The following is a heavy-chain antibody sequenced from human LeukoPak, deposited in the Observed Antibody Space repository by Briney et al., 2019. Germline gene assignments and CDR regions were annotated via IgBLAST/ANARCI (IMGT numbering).Heavy chain of an antibody. V-gene: IGHV4-59*01. D-gene: IGHD5/OR15-5a*01. CDR3: ASLGSTPRYYGMDV. J-gene: IGHJ6*02. Sequence: SETLSLTCAVYGGSFSGYYWSWIRQPPGKGLEWIGYIYYSGSTNYNPSLKSRVTISVDTSKNQFSLKLSSVTAADTAVYYCASLGSTPRYYGMDVWGQGTTVTVSS. CDR2: IYYSGST. CDR1: GGSFSGYY.